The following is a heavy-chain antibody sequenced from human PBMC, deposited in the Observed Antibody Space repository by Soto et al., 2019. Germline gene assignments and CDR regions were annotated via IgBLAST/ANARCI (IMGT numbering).Heavy chain of an antibody. CDR1: GFTFSSYA. CDR3: AKGGGSSSCVWDNFDY. D-gene: IGHD6-13*01. CDR2: FSVSGGST. V-gene: IGHV3-23*01. Sequence: GGSLRLSFAAPGFTFSSYAMSWVRQAPGKGLGGFSAFSVSGGSTYYAVSVKGRFTISRDNSKNTLYLQMNSLRAEDTSVFFCAKGGGSSSCVWDNFDYGGQGTLVTVSS. J-gene: IGHJ4*02.